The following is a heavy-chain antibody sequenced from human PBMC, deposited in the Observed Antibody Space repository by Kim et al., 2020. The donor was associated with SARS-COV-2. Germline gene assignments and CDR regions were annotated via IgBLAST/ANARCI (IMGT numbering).Heavy chain of an antibody. J-gene: IGHJ4*02. Sequence: SETLSLTCTVSGGSISSYYWSWIRQPPGKGLEWIGYIYYSGSTNYNPSLKSRVTISVDTSKNQFSLKLSSVTAADTAVYYCARLDRGYDSSGQFDYWGQGTLVTVSS. V-gene: IGHV4-59*08. CDR2: IYYSGST. CDR3: ARLDRGYDSSGQFDY. CDR1: GGSISSYY. D-gene: IGHD3-22*01.